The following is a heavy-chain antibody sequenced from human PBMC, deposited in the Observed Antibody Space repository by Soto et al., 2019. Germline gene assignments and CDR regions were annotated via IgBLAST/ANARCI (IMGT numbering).Heavy chain of an antibody. J-gene: IGHJ4*02. CDR3: ARASSYIWGSYRQDY. D-gene: IGHD3-16*02. V-gene: IGHV3-66*01. CDR1: GFTVSSNY. CDR2: IFSGGST. Sequence: PGGSLRLSCAASGFTVSSNYMSWVRQAPGKGLEWVSVIFSGGSTYYADSVKGRFTISRDNSKNTLYLQMNSLRAEDTAVYYCARASSYIWGSYRQDYWGQGTLVTVSS.